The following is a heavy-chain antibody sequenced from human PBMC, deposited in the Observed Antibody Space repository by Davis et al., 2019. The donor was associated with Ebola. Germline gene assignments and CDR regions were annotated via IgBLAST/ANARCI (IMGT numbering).Heavy chain of an antibody. Sequence: GESLKISCAASGLTFSNAWLSWVRQVPGKGLEWVGRIKSNSEGGTADYAAPVKGRFTMSRDDSKRTLYLRMKSLKSEDTAVYYCIADRVGATIGYWGQGTLVTVSA. D-gene: IGHD1-26*01. V-gene: IGHV3-15*01. CDR2: IKSNSEGGTA. CDR1: GLTFSNAW. J-gene: IGHJ4*02. CDR3: IADRVGATIGY.